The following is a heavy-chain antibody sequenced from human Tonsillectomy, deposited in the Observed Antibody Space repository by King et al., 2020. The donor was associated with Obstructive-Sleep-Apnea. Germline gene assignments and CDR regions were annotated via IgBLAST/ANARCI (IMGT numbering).Heavy chain of an antibody. CDR3: ARGPPDLEGGMDV. Sequence: QLQESGPGLVKPSQTLSLTCTVSGGSISSGGYYWSWIRQHPGKGLEWIGYIYYSGSTYYNPSLKSRVTISLDTSKNQFSLKLSSVTAADTAVFYCARGPPDLEGGMDVWGQGTTVTVSS. D-gene: IGHD6-25*01. CDR2: IYYSGST. CDR1: GGSISSGGYY. V-gene: IGHV4-31*03. J-gene: IGHJ6*02.